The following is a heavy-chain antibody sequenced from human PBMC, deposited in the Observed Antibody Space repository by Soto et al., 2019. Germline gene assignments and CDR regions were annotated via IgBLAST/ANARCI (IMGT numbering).Heavy chain of an antibody. CDR1: GGSFSGYY. J-gene: IGHJ6*02. Sequence: SETLSLTCAVYGGSFSGYYWSWIRQPPGKGLEWIGEINHSGSTNYNPSLKSRVTISEDTSKNQFSLKLSSVTAADTAVYYCARGRYSSSWYERYYYYGMDVWGQGTTVTVSS. V-gene: IGHV4-34*01. CDR3: ARGRYSSSWYERYYYYGMDV. CDR2: INHSGST. D-gene: IGHD6-13*01.